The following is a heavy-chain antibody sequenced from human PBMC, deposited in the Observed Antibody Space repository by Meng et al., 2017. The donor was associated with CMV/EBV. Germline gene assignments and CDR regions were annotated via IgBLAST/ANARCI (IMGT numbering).Heavy chain of an antibody. CDR1: GGTFSSYA. CDR3: ASDMRPEPDYYYYYGMDV. Sequence: SVKVSCKASGGTFSSYAISWVRQAPGQGLEWMGGIIPIFGTANYAQKFQGRVTITTDESTSTAYMELSSLRSEDTAVYYCASDMRPEPDYYYYYGMDVWGQGTTVTVS. V-gene: IGHV1-69*05. J-gene: IGHJ6*02. CDR2: IIPIFGTA.